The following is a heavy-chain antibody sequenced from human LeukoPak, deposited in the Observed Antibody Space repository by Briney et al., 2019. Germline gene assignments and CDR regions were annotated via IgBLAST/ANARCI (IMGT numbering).Heavy chain of an antibody. V-gene: IGHV4-59*01. Sequence: SETLSLTCTVSGGSINSFYWSWIRQPPGKGLEWIGYIYYSGSTNYSPSLRGRVTISVDTSKNQFSLKLSSVTAADTAVYYCARGLAAAGTSYFDYWGQGTLVTVSS. D-gene: IGHD6-13*01. CDR3: ARGLAAAGTSYFDY. CDR1: GGSINSFY. CDR2: IYYSGST. J-gene: IGHJ4*02.